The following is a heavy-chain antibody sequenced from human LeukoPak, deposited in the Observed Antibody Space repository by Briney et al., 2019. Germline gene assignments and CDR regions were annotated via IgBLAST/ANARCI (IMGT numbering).Heavy chain of an antibody. CDR3: ARGSPWFDP. CDR2: IYTSGST. Sequence: SETLSLTCTVSGGSISSGSYYWSWIRQPAGKGLEWIGRIYTSGSTNYNPSLKSRVTISVDTSKNQFSLKLSSVTAADTAVYYCARGSPWFDPWGQGTLVTVSS. J-gene: IGHJ5*02. V-gene: IGHV4-61*02. CDR1: GGSISSGSYY.